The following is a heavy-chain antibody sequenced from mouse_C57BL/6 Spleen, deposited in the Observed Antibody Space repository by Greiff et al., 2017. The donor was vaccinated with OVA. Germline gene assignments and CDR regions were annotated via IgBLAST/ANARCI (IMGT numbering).Heavy chain of an antibody. D-gene: IGHD4-1*01. CDR3: ARALLGLYFDY. Sequence: QVTLKESGAELVRPGASVKLSCKASGYTFTDYYINWVKQRPGQGLEWIARIYPGSGNTYYNEKFKGKATLTAEKSSSTAYMQLSSLTSEDSAVYFCARALLGLYFDYWGQGTTLTVSS. J-gene: IGHJ2*01. CDR1: GYTFTDYY. V-gene: IGHV1-76*01. CDR2: IYPGSGNT.